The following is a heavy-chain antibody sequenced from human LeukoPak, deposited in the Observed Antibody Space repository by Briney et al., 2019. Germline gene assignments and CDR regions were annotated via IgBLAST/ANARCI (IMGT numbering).Heavy chain of an antibody. CDR1: GGTFISYA. Sequence: EASVKVSCKTSGGTFISYAISWVRQAPGQGLEWMGGIIPIFGTANYAQKFQGRVTITADESTNTAYMELSSLRSEDTAVYYCARVVRGSAFDIWGQGTMVTVSS. V-gene: IGHV1-69*13. CDR2: IIPIFGTA. D-gene: IGHD2-2*01. J-gene: IGHJ3*02. CDR3: ARVVRGSAFDI.